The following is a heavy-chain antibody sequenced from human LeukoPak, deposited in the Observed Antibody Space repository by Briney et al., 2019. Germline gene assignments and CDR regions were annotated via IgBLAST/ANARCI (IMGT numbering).Heavy chain of an antibody. D-gene: IGHD3-10*01. Sequence: PSETLSLTCVVSGGSISGSSHYWGWVRQPPGKGPEWTGSIHYSGITYYSPSLKSPVTISVDTSKNQFSLKLTSVTAADTAVYYCARHLDYYGSGSYLGLWGQGTQVTVSS. V-gene: IGHV4-39*01. CDR2: IHYSGIT. CDR3: ARHLDYYGSGSYLGL. J-gene: IGHJ4*02. CDR1: GGSISGSSHY.